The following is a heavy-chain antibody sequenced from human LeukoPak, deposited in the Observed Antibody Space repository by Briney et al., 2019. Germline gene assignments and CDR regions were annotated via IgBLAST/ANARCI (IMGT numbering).Heavy chain of an antibody. D-gene: IGHD3-3*01. CDR3: AREGRFLEWLSNY. CDR1: GGSIGSSSYY. Sequence: PSETLSLTCTVSGGSIGSSSYYWGWIRQPPGKGLEWIGSIYYSGSTYYNPSLESRVTISVDTSKNQFSLKLSSVTAADTAVYYCAREGRFLEWLSNYWGQGTLVTVSS. V-gene: IGHV4-39*02. J-gene: IGHJ4*02. CDR2: IYYSGST.